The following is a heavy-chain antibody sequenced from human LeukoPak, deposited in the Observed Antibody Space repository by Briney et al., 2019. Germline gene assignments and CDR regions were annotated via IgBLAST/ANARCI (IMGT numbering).Heavy chain of an antibody. D-gene: IGHD1-26*01. CDR1: GFTFSSYW. CDR3: ARSRTAYYNVYADF. Sequence: GGSLRLSCVASGFTFSSYWMSWFRQAPGKGQEWVANIKEDGSEKYYADYVKGRFTISRDNAKNSLSLQMSSLRDEDTAVFYCARSRTAYYNVYADFWGQGTLVTVSS. V-gene: IGHV3-7*01. CDR2: IKEDGSEK. J-gene: IGHJ4*02.